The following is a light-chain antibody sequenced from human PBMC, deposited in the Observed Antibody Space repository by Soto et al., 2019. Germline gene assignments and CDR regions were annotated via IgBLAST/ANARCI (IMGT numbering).Light chain of an antibody. CDR2: DVI. CDR3: SSYTSSSSVV. J-gene: IGLJ2*01. CDR1: SSDVGGYNY. V-gene: IGLV2-14*01. Sequence: QSALTQPASVSGSPGQSITISCTGTSSDVGGYNYVSWYQQHPGKAPKLMIYDVINRPSGVSNRFSGSKSGNTASLTISGLQAEDEADYYCSSYTSSSSVVVGGGTKLTVL.